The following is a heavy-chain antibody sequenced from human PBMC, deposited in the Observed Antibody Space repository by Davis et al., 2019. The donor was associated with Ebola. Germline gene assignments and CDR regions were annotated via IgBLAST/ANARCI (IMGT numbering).Heavy chain of an antibody. J-gene: IGHJ4*02. V-gene: IGHV3-49*03. CDR2: IRSKAYGGTT. D-gene: IGHD3-10*01. Sequence: PGGSLRLSCTASGFTFGDYAMSWFRQAPGKGLEWIGFIRSKAYGGTTEYAASVKGRFTISRDDSKSIAYLQMNSLKTEDTAVYYCTRWELLWFGETPYWGQGTLVTVSS. CDR3: TRWELLWFGETPY. CDR1: GFTFGDYA.